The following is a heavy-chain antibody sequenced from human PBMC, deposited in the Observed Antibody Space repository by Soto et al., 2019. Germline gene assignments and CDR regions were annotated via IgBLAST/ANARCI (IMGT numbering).Heavy chain of an antibody. V-gene: IGHV3-23*01. CDR1: GFTLRSYA. CDR3: AKVGIYCSDGVCTAY. CDR2: ISGSGGST. D-gene: IGHD2-8*01. Sequence: EVQMLESGGGLVQPGGSLSLSCAASGFTLRSYAMSWVRQAPGKGLEWVSGISGSGGSTYYADSVKGRFTISRDNSKNTLYLQINSLTAEDTAVYYCAKVGIYCSDGVCTAYWGQGTLVTVSS. J-gene: IGHJ4*02.